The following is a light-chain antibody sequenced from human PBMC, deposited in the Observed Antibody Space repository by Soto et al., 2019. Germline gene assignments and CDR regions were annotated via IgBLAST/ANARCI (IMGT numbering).Light chain of an antibody. CDR2: DAS. V-gene: IGKV3-20*01. Sequence: IVLTQSPATLSLSPGERATLSCRASLPVDSKYLVWYQHKPGQPPTLLLYDASRRATCVPDRFSGSGSGTDFTLTISRLEPEDFAVYYCQEYGSWTFGPGARVEI. J-gene: IGKJ1*01. CDR3: QEYGSWT. CDR1: LPVDSKY.